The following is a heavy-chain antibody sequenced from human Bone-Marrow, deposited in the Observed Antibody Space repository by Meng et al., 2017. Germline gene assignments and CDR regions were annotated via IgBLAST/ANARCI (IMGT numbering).Heavy chain of an antibody. CDR3: ARDESYSSSSTPVDY. CDR2: ISRSGRTI. J-gene: IGHJ4*02. CDR1: GFTFSDYY. V-gene: IGHV3-11*01. D-gene: IGHD6-13*01. Sequence: GESLKISCAASGFTFSDYYMSWIRQAPGKGLEWVSYISRSGRTIYYADSVKGRFTISRDNAKNSRYLQMNSLRAEDTAVYYCARDESYSSSSTPVDYWGQGTLVTVSS.